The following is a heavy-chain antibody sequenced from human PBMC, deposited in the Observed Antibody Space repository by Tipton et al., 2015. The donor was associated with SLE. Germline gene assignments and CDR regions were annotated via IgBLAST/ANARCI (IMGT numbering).Heavy chain of an antibody. J-gene: IGHJ1*01. D-gene: IGHD2-21*02. V-gene: IGHV4-59*02. CDR2: IYSSGST. Sequence: QLVQSGGDSVQPGGSLRLSCAASGITVSSNYLTWVRQPPGKGLEWIGNIYSSGSTYYNPSLKGRVTILLNTSNNKFSLRLSSVTAADMAMDYCARSTYCDGNCFFGYFQHWGQGTLVIGSS. CDR1: GITVSSNY. CDR3: ARSTYCDGNCFFGYFQH.